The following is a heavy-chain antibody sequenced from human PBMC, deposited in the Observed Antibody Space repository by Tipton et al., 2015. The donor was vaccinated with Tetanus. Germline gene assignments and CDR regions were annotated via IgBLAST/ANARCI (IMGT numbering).Heavy chain of an antibody. Sequence: SLRLSCAASGFTFSSYAMHWVRQAPGKGLEWVAVISYDGSNKYYADSVKGRFTTSRDNSKNTLYLQMNSLRAEDTAVYYCARAIFPYGDYALEYWGQGTLVTVSS. V-gene: IGHV3-30-3*01. CDR2: ISYDGSNK. J-gene: IGHJ4*02. CDR3: ARAIFPYGDYALEY. CDR1: GFTFSSYA. D-gene: IGHD4-17*01.